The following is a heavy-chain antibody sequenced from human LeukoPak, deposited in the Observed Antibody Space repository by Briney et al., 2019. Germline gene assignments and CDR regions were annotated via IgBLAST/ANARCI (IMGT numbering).Heavy chain of an antibody. J-gene: IGHJ3*02. D-gene: IGHD6-19*01. V-gene: IGHV3-53*01. Sequence: GGSLRLSCAASGFTVSSNYMSWVRQAPGKGLEWVSVIYSGGSTYYADSVKGRFTISRDNSKNTLYLQMNSLRAEDTAVYYCARDRPSYSSGGKNAFDIWGQGTMVTVSS. CDR1: GFTVSSNY. CDR3: ARDRPSYSSGGKNAFDI. CDR2: IYSGGST.